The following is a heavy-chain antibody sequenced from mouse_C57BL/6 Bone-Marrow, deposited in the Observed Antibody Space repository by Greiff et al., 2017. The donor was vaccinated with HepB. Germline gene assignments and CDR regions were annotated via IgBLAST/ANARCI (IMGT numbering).Heavy chain of an antibody. CDR2: IYPRSGNT. V-gene: IGHV1-81*01. J-gene: IGHJ3*01. CDR3: AREFYYYGSRFAY. CDR1: GYTFTSYG. D-gene: IGHD1-1*01. Sequence: VKLQESGAELARPGASVKLSCKASGYTFTSYGISWVKQRTGQGLEWIGEIYPRSGNTYYNEKFKGKATLTADKSSSTAYMELRSLTSEDSAVYFCAREFYYYGSRFAYWGQGTLVTVSA.